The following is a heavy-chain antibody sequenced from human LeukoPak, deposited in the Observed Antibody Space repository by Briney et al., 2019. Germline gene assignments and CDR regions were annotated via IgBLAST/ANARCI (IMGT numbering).Heavy chain of an antibody. J-gene: IGHJ4*02. CDR2: IFTSGST. CDR1: GGSISSYY. CDR3: ARVKAQWAQPFDC. V-gene: IGHV4-4*07. D-gene: IGHD6-19*01. Sequence: SETLSLTCTVSGGSISSYYWNWIRQPAGKGLEWIGRIFTSGSTNYNPSLKSRVTISVDTSKNQFSLKLSSVTAADTAVYYCARVKAQWAQPFDCSGQGTLVSVSS.